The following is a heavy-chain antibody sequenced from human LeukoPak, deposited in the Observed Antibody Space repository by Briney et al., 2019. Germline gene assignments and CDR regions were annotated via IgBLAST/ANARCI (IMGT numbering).Heavy chain of an antibody. J-gene: IGHJ6*03. CDR2: IYYSGST. V-gene: IGHV4-34*01. CDR3: ARESNWGSYYMDV. CDR1: GGAFSGYY. Sequence: PSETLSLTCAVYGGAFSGYYWSWIRQPPGKGLEWIGSIYYSGSTYYNPSLKSRVTISVDTSKNQFSLKLSSVTAADTAVYYCARESNWGSYYMDVWGKGTTVTVSS. D-gene: IGHD7-27*01.